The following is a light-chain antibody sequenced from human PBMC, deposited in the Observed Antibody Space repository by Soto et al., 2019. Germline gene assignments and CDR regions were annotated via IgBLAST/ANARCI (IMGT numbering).Light chain of an antibody. J-gene: IGKJ1*01. CDR1: QSISSW. CDR3: QQYNSYWA. CDR2: DAS. V-gene: IGKV1-5*01. Sequence: GDRVTITCRASQSISSWLAWYQQKPGKAPKLLIYDASSLESGVPSRFRGSGSGTEFTLTISSLQPDDFATYYCQQYNSYWAFGQGTKVDI.